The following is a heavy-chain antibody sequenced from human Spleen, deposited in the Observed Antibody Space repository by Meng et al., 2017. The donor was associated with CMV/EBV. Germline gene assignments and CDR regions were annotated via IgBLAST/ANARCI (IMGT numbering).Heavy chain of an antibody. CDR1: GFTFDNYGDYG. D-gene: IGHD6-13*01. Sequence: ETLSLTCTASGFTFDNYGDYGMSWVRQAAGKGLEWVSGINWDGGTTHYADSVKGRFTISRDNAKNSLFLQMNSLTAEDTALYYCARDSSSSWYNFDHWGQGTLVTVSS. CDR3: ARDSSSSWYNFDH. J-gene: IGHJ4*02. CDR2: INWDGGTT. V-gene: IGHV3-20*04.